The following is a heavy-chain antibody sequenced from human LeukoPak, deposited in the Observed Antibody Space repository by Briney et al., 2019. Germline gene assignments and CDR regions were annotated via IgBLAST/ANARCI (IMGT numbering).Heavy chain of an antibody. CDR3: ARASYYYDSSGYYYYYMDV. CDR2: IYYSGNT. D-gene: IGHD3-22*01. J-gene: IGHJ6*03. Sequence: PSETLSLTCTVSGVSISSSNSYWGWIRQPPGKGLEWIGSIYYSGNTYYNASLKSQVSISIDTSKNQFSLKLSSVTAADTAVYYCARASYYYDSSGYYYYYMDVWGKGTTVTVSS. CDR1: GVSISSSNSY. V-gene: IGHV4-39*07.